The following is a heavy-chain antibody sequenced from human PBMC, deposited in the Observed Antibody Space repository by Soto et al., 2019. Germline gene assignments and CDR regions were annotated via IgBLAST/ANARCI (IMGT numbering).Heavy chain of an antibody. Sequence: QVQLVESEGGVVHPGRSLRLSCAASGFTFSSYAMHWVRQAPGKGLEWVAVISYDGSNKYYADSVRGRFTISRDNSKNTLYLQMNSLRAEDTAVYYCARRLVPTQTHAPLDYWGQGTLVTVSS. V-gene: IGHV3-30-3*01. CDR3: ARRLVPTQTHAPLDY. CDR1: GFTFSSYA. J-gene: IGHJ4*02. D-gene: IGHD2-2*01. CDR2: ISYDGSNK.